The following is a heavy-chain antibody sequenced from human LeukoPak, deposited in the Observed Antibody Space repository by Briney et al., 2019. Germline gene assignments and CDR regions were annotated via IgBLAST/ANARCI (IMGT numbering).Heavy chain of an antibody. D-gene: IGHD3-10*01. CDR2: ISSSSSYI. V-gene: IGHV3-21*01. Sequence: GGSLRLSCAASGFTFNSYSMNWVRQAPGKGLEWVSSISSSSSYIYYADSVNGRFTISRDNAKNPLYLQMNSLRAEDTAVYYCARDGSGSYYYYYYMDVWGKGTTVTVSS. CDR1: GFTFNSYS. J-gene: IGHJ6*03. CDR3: ARDGSGSYYYYYYMDV.